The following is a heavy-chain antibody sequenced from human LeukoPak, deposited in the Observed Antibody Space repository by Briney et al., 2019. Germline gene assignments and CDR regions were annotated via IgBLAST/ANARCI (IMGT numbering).Heavy chain of an antibody. CDR3: ASISPSYYHYYMDV. J-gene: IGHJ6*03. V-gene: IGHV1-2*02. Sequence: ASVKVSCKASGYTFTGYYMHWVQQAPGQGLEWMGWINPNSGGTNYAQKFQGRVTMTRDTSISTAYMELSRLRSDDTAVYYCASISPSYYHYYMDVWGKGTTVTVSS. CDR1: GYTFTGYY. D-gene: IGHD3/OR15-3a*01. CDR2: INPNSGGT.